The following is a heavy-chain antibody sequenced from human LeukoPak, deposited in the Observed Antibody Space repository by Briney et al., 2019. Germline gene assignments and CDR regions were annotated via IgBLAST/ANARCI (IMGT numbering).Heavy chain of an antibody. CDR2: IYYSGST. CDR1: GGSISSSSYY. J-gene: IGHJ4*02. V-gene: IGHV4-39*07. Sequence: SETLSLTCTVSGGSISSSSYYWGWIRQPPGKGLEWIGSIYYSGSTYYNPSLKSRVTMSVDTSKNQFSLKLSSVTAADTAVYYCAGYSSGWYENYFDYWGQGTLVTVSS. CDR3: AGYSSGWYENYFDY. D-gene: IGHD6-19*01.